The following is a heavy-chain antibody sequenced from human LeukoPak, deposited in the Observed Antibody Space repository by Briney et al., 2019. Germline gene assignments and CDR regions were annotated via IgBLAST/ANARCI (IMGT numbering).Heavy chain of an antibody. J-gene: IGHJ3*02. CDR1: GYTFTSYG. V-gene: IGHV1-18*01. CDR2: ISAYNGNT. Sequence: ASVKVSCKASGYTFTSYGISWVRQAPGQGLEWMGWISAYNGNTNYAQKLQGRVTMTTDTSTSTAYLELRSLRSDDTAVYYCASYGDYDGVVGAFDIWGQGTMVTVSS. D-gene: IGHD4-17*01. CDR3: ASYGDYDGVVGAFDI.